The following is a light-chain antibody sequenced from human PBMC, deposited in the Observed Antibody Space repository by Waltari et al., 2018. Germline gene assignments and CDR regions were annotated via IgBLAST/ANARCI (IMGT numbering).Light chain of an antibody. CDR3: QQGNSNPLT. CDR1: QGISYY. CDR2: YAS. J-gene: IGKJ4*01. V-gene: IGKV1-17*01. Sequence: DFQMSQSPSSLSASVGDRLTTTCRASQGISYYLNWYQQKPGKAPKVLIYYASNLATGVPSRFGGSGSGTEFTLTISSLQPEDFATYYCQQGNSNPLTFGGGTKVEIK.